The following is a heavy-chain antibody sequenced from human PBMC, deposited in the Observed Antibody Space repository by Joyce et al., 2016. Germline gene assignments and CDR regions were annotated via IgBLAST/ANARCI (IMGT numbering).Heavy chain of an antibody. Sequence: EVQLVESGGGLVKPGGSLRLSCAASGFTFSSYSMSWVRQAPGKGLGWVSSLSSSSSYIKYTDSVKGRFTISSDNAKNSLYLQMNSLRVEDTAVYYCARSSYTNGIFDYWGQGTLVTVSS. CDR3: ARSSYTNGIFDY. V-gene: IGHV3-21*01. CDR2: LSSSSSYI. D-gene: IGHD2-8*01. J-gene: IGHJ4*02. CDR1: GFTFSSYS.